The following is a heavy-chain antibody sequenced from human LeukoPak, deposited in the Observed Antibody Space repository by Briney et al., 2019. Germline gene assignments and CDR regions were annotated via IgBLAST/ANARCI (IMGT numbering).Heavy chain of an antibody. Sequence: GESLKISCKGSGYSFTNYWIGWVRQMPGKGLEWMGIIYPDDSDTRYRPSFQGQVTMSADKSSSTAYLQMSSLKASDTAMYYCARQVVGAIDACDIWGQGTMVTVSS. J-gene: IGHJ3*02. V-gene: IGHV5-51*01. CDR1: GYSFTNYW. CDR2: IYPDDSDT. CDR3: ARQVVGAIDACDI. D-gene: IGHD1-26*01.